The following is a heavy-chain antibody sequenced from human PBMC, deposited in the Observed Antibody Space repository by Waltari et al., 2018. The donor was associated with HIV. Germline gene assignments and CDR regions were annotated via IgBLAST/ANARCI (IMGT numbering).Heavy chain of an antibody. J-gene: IGHJ1*01. Sequence: EVQLVESGGGLVQPGGSLSISCAASGFTFSSYWMHWVRQAPGKGLVWVSRINSDGSITSHADSVKGRFTISRDNARNTLYLQMNSLGAEDTAMYYCAKGGTSGYTFGFGRWGQGTLVTVSS. CDR1: GFTFSSYW. CDR3: AKGGTSGYTFGFGR. D-gene: IGHD5-18*01. CDR2: INSDGSIT. V-gene: IGHV3-74*01.